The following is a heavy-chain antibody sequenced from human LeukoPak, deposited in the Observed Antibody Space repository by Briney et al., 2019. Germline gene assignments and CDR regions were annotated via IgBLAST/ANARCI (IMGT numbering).Heavy chain of an antibody. J-gene: IGHJ4*02. CDR1: GFSLSTRGPR. CDR3: ARSSGSVDY. CDR2: IDWDDDK. Sequence: SGLTLVNPAQTLTLTCTFSGFSLSTRGPRVGWIRQPPGKALGCLARIDWDDDKFYSTSLRTRLPISKDISKNQVVLSMTNMDPVDTATYYCARSSGSVDYWGQGTLVTVSS. D-gene: IGHD5-18*01. V-gene: IGHV2-70*04.